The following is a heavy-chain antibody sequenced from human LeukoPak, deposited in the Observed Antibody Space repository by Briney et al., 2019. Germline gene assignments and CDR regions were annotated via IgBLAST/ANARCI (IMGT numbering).Heavy chain of an antibody. CDR2: IYYSGST. Sequence: SETLSLTRTVSGGSISSYYWSWIRLPPGKGLEWIGYIYYSGSTNYNPSLKSRVTISVDTSKNQFSLKLSSVTAADTAVYYCARSVYDFWSGYYGYWGQGTLVTVSS. J-gene: IGHJ4*02. V-gene: IGHV4-59*01. D-gene: IGHD3-3*01. CDR3: ARSVYDFWSGYYGY. CDR1: GGSISSYY.